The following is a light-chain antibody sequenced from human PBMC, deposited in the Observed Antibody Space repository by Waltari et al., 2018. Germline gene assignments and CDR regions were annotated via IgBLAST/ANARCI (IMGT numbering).Light chain of an antibody. CDR3: QAWDSLMI. CDR1: KLGDKY. Sequence: SYELTQPPSVSVSPGQTASITRSGDKLGDKYVCWYQQKPGQSPLLIIYEDKKRPSGIPERFSGSNSGNTATLTISETQAMDEADYYCQAWDSLMIFGGGTKLTVL. J-gene: IGLJ2*01. V-gene: IGLV3-1*01. CDR2: EDK.